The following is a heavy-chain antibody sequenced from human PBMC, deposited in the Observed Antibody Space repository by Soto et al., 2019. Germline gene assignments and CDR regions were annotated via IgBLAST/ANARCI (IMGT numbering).Heavy chain of an antibody. D-gene: IGHD1-26*01. CDR3: AXXGAIVAAGTRVYLYNAMDV. V-gene: IGHV1-2*02. CDR2: INPNSGDT. CDR1: GYTFTGYY. Sequence: ASVKVSCKASGYTFTGYYVHWVRQAPGQGLEWMGWINPNSGDTYLAQRFQGRVTMNRDTSIGTAYXXXXXXXXDXTAEYYCAXXGAIVAAGTRVYLYNAMDVWGQGTTVTVSS. J-gene: IGHJ6*02.